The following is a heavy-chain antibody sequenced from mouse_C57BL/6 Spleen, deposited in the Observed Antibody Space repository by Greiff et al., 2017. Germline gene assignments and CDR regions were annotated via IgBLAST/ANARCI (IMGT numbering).Heavy chain of an antibody. CDR3: ARSEDGLFAY. CDR1: GYTFTSYG. Sequence: QVQLKQSGAELARPGASVKLSCKASGYTFTSYGISWVKQRTGQGLEWIGEIYPRSGNTYYNEKFKGKATVTADKSSSTAYMELRSLTSEDSAVYSCARSEDGLFAYWGQGTLVTVSA. D-gene: IGHD1-2*01. V-gene: IGHV1-81*01. CDR2: IYPRSGNT. J-gene: IGHJ3*01.